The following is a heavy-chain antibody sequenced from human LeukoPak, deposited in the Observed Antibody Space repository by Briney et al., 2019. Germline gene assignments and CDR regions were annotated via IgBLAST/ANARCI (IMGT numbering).Heavy chain of an antibody. V-gene: IGHV3-23*01. CDR2: ISGSGGST. CDR3: AKTWSYGGREMGRGDV. CDR1: GFTFSSYW. Sequence: GGSLRLSCAASGFTFSSYWMSWVRQAPGKGLEWVSAISGSGGSTYYADSVKGRFTISRDNSKNTLYLQMNSLRAEDTAVYYCAKTWSYGGREMGRGDVWGQGTTVTVSS. J-gene: IGHJ6*02. D-gene: IGHD4-23*01.